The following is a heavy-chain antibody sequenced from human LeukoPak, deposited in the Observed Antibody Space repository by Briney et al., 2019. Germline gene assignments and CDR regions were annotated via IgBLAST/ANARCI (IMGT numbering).Heavy chain of an antibody. D-gene: IGHD2-21*01. CDR1: GGSINSYY. CDR2: IYYSGST. CDR3: ARYSDAYAGARWFDH. V-gene: IGHV4-59*13. J-gene: IGHJ5*02. Sequence: SETLSLTCTGSGGSINSYYWSWIRQPPGKELEWIVYIYYSGSTNYNPSLKSRVTISVDASKNQFSLKLNSVTAADTAVYYCARYSDAYAGARWFDHWGQGTLVTVSS.